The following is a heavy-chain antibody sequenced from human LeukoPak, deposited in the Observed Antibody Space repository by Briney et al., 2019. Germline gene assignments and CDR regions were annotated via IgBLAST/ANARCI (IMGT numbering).Heavy chain of an antibody. D-gene: IGHD4-17*01. CDR2: INHSGST. V-gene: IGHV4-34*01. J-gene: IGHJ4*02. CDR1: GGSFSGYY. CDR3: AREDGDYPLGY. Sequence: SETLSLTCAVYGGSFSGYYWSWIRQPPGKGLEWIGEINHSGSTNYNPSLKSRVTISVDTSKNQFSLKLSSVTAADTAVYYCAREDGDYPLGYWGQGTLVTVSS.